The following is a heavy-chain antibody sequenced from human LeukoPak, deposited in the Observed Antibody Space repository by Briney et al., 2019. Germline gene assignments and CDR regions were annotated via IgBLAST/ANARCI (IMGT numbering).Heavy chain of an antibody. CDR2: VHHGGIT. CDR1: GGSFTPYY. D-gene: IGHD3-10*01. J-gene: IGHJ4*02. V-gene: IGHV4-34*01. Sequence: PSETLSLTCTVYGGSFTPYYWTWIRQSPGKGLEWIGEVHHGGITNDNRGRVTISLDASKSQFSLTLTSVTAADTAVYYCARGSMVRGERNYWGQGTLVTVSS. CDR3: ARGSMVRGERNY.